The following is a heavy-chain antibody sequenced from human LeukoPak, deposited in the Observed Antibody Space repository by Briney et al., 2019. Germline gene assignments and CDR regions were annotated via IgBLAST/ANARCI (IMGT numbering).Heavy chain of an antibody. CDR2: IFHTGST. D-gene: IGHD3-10*01. CDR1: GDSISSGAYS. V-gene: IGHV4-30-2*01. Sequence: SQTLSLTCVVSGDSISSGAYSWSWIRRPPGKGLEWIGYIFHTGSTFYNPSLKSRLTISVDNSKNQFSLRLSSVTAADTAVYYCARELWFANAPGSWLDPWGQGTLVTVSS. J-gene: IGHJ5*02. CDR3: ARELWFANAPGSWLDP.